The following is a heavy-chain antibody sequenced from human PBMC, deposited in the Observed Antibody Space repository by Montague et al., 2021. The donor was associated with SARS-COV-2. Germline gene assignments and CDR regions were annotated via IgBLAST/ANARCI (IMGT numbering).Heavy chain of an antibody. D-gene: IGHD5-18*01. CDR1: GGSIRPFY. CDR2: IYYSGNT. CDR3: ARDFRLQLWQTNYYFGL. J-gene: IGHJ2*01. V-gene: IGHV4-59*01. Sequence: SETLSLTCTVSGGSIRPFYWNWIRQTPEKGLEWIGYIYYSGNTNYNPSLNSRVTISEDTSKNQFSLRLTSVTAADTAVYYCARDFRLQLWQTNYYFGLWGRGTLVSVSS.